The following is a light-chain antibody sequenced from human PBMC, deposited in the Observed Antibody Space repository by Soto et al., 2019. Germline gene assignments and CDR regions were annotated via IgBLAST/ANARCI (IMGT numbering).Light chain of an antibody. Sequence: DILMTQSPATLSVSPGERATLSCRAGQGVTTNFAWYQQKSGQSPRLLIYDVSIRATGVPARFSGTGSETDFTLTISGLQSEDPAIYFCQQYNNWPYSFGQGTRLEIK. CDR3: QQYNNWPYS. CDR1: QGVTTN. J-gene: IGKJ5*01. V-gene: IGKV3-15*01. CDR2: DVS.